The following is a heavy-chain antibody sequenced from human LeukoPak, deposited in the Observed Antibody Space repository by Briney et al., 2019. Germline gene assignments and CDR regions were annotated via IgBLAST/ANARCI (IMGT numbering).Heavy chain of an antibody. CDR3: ARQTGRNMQSYYDPRGAFDI. J-gene: IGHJ3*02. D-gene: IGHD1-26*01. V-gene: IGHV3-53*01. CDR2: IYSGGST. Sequence: GSLRLSCAASGFTVSSNYMSWVRQAPGKGLEWVSVIYSGGSTYYADSVKGRFTISRDNSKNTLYLQMNSLRAEDTAVYYCARQTGRNMQSYYDPRGAFDIWGQGTMVTVSS. CDR1: GFTVSSNY.